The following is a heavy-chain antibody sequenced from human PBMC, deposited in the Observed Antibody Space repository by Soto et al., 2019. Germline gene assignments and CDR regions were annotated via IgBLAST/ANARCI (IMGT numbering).Heavy chain of an antibody. D-gene: IGHD1-26*01. Sequence: QPGGSLRLSCTGSGFTFGDYGMHWVRQAPGKGLEWVASTSYDRNNKYCADSLKGRFTISRDNSKKMVYLQMTSLGPEDTAVYYCAKGGGSAREFDYWRQRALVTVSS. CDR3: AKGGGSAREFDY. J-gene: IGHJ4*02. V-gene: IGHV3-30*18. CDR2: TSYDRNNK. CDR1: GFTFGDYG.